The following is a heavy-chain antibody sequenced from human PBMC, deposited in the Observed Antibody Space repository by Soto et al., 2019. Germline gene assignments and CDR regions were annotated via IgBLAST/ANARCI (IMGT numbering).Heavy chain of an antibody. V-gene: IGHV1-2*02. CDR3: ARDPSSFLGRVYGMEV. Sequence: QVQHVQSGAEVKKPGDSVKVSCKASGYSFTGHYMHWVRRAPGQGLEWMGWVNLNTGGTDYAQEFPGRVTMTTATSIRTVYLEVTRLKFDDTAIYYCARDPSSFLGRVYGMEVWGQGTAVTVSS. CDR2: VNLNTGGT. J-gene: IGHJ6*02. CDR1: GYSFTGHY.